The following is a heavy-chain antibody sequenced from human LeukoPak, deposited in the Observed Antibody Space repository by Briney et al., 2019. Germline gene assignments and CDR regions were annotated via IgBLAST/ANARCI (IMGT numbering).Heavy chain of an antibody. D-gene: IGHD4-17*01. J-gene: IGHJ4*02. CDR2: INSDGSST. Sequence: GGSLRLSCPASGFTFSSYWMHWVRQAPGKGLVWVSRINSDGSSTSYADSVKGRLTISRDNAKNTLYLQMNSLRAEDTAVYYCARDRDGDYDLDYWGQGTLVTVSS. V-gene: IGHV3-74*01. CDR1: GFTFSSYW. CDR3: ARDRDGDYDLDY.